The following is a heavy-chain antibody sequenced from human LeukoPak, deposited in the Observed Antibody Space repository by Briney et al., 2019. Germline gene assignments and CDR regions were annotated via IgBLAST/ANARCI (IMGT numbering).Heavy chain of an antibody. CDR1: GFTFSTYA. CDR3: ARYRDTTYGY. CDR2: ISTDGGGT. J-gene: IGHJ4*02. Sequence: PGGSLRLSCAASGFTFSTYAMHWVRQAPGKGLEYVSAISTDGGGTYYANSVKGRFIISRDNSKNSLYLQMGSLRTEDMAVYYCARYRDTTYGYWGQGTLVTVSS. D-gene: IGHD1-1*01. V-gene: IGHV3-64*01.